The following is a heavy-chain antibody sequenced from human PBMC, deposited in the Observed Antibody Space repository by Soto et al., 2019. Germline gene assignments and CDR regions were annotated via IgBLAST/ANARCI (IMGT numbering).Heavy chain of an antibody. Sequence: GASVKVSCKASRYTFISYDINWVRQTTGQGLEWMGWMNPKSANTGYAQNFQGRVTMTRNTSISTAYMELSSLRSEDTAVYYCARSPSWETTVSPYYVDYGGQGTLVTVS. CDR3: ARSPSWETTVSPYYVDY. D-gene: IGHD4-4*01. CDR1: RYTFISYD. CDR2: MNPKSANT. J-gene: IGHJ4*02. V-gene: IGHV1-8*02.